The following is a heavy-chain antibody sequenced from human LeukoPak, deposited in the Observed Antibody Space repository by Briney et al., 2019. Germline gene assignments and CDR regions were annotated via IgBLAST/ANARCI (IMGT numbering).Heavy chain of an antibody. D-gene: IGHD2-2*01. CDR1: GFTFTTSW. Sequence: GGSLRLSCAASGFTFTTSWMTWIRQAPGKGLEWVAVIWYGGSNKYYADSVKGRFTISRDNSKNTLYLQMNSLRAEDTAVYYCAKESEVCYDEVCSMDVWGKGTTVTVSS. J-gene: IGHJ6*04. CDR2: IWYGGSNK. CDR3: AKESEVCYDEVCSMDV. V-gene: IGHV3-30*02.